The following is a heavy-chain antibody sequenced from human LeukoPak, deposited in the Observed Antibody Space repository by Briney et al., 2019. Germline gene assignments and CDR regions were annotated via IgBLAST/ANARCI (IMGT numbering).Heavy chain of an antibody. Sequence: PGGSLRLSCAASGFTFSDYYMSWIRQAPGKGLEWVSYISSSGSTIYYADSVKGRFTISRDNSKNTLYLQMNSLRAEDTAVYYCASPVFYSGGAFDIWGQGTMVTVSS. J-gene: IGHJ3*02. V-gene: IGHV3-11*04. CDR1: GFTFSDYY. CDR2: ISSSGSTI. CDR3: ASPVFYSGGAFDI. D-gene: IGHD3-10*01.